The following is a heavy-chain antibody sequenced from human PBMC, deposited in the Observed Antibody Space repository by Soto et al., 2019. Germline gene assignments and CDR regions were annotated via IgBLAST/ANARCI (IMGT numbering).Heavy chain of an antibody. Sequence: EVQLVESGGGWVQRGGSLKLSWAAAGFTFSGPAMHWVRQASGKGLEWVGRIRNKANAYATEYGVSVNGRFTISRDDSKNDAYLQMNSLKTEDTAVYWCTRGSGNTGWYFDLWGRGTLVTVSS. V-gene: IGHV3-73*02. CDR1: GFTFSGPA. CDR3: TRGSGNTGWYFDL. J-gene: IGHJ2*01. D-gene: IGHD2-8*02. CDR2: IRNKANAYAT.